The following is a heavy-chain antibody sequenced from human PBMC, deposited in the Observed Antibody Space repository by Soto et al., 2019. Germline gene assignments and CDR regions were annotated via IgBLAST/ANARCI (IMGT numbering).Heavy chain of an antibody. V-gene: IGHV3-30*18. Sequence: GGSLRLSCAASGFTFGSYGMHWVRQAPGKGLEWVAVISYDGSNKYYADSVKGRFTISRDNSKNTLYLQMNSLRAEDTAVYYCAKDPSRSGSLVDYWGQGTLVTVSS. CDR1: GFTFGSYG. J-gene: IGHJ4*02. D-gene: IGHD1-26*01. CDR2: ISYDGSNK. CDR3: AKDPSRSGSLVDY.